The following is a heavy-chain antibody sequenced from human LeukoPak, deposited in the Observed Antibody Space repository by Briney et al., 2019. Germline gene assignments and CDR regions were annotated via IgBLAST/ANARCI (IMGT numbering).Heavy chain of an antibody. J-gene: IGHJ4*02. V-gene: IGHV4-4*02. CDR3: ARDQGGYYDSSVIDY. CDR1: GGSISSSNW. D-gene: IGHD3-22*01. CDR2: IYHSGST. Sequence: PSGTLSLTCAVSGGSISSSNWWSWVRQPPGKGLEWIGEIYHSGSTNYNPSLKSRVTISVDKSKNQFSLKLSSVTAADTAVYYCARDQGGYYDSSVIDYWGQGTLVTVSS.